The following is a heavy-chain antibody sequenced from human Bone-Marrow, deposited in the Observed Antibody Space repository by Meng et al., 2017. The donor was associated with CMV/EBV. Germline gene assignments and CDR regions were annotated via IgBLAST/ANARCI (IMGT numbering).Heavy chain of an antibody. V-gene: IGHV3-53*01. CDR1: AFNVTSTY. CDR2: IYSGGHR. D-gene: IGHD6-6*01. CDR3: ARAGSSSGAFDI. Sequence: GESLKISCAASAFNVTSTYMNWVRQAPGKGLEWVSVIYSGGHRYYAGSVKGRFTISRDNSKNTLHLQMNSLRAEDTAMYYCARAGSSSGAFDIWGQGTMVTISS. J-gene: IGHJ3*02.